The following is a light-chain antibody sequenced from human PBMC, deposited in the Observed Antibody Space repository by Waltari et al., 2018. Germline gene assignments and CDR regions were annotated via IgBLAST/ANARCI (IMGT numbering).Light chain of an antibody. J-gene: IGKJ2*01. CDR1: HILTKKY. V-gene: IGKV3-20*01. CDR3: QQYGSSVMYT. CDR2: GAS. Sequence: VLTQSPGTLSLSPGERATLSCRASHILTKKYLAWYQQKPGQAPRLLISGASNRAAGIPDRFSGSGSGTDFTLTISRLEPEDFAVYYCQQYGSSVMYTFGQGTKLEIK.